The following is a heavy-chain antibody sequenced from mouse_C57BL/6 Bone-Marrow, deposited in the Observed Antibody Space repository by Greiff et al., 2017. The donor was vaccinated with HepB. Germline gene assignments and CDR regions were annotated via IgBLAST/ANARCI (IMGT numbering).Heavy chain of an antibody. CDR2: IYPRSGNT. D-gene: IGHD1-1*01. CDR3: ARRIYYYGSNWYFDV. Sequence: VQVVESGAELARPGASVKLSCKASGYTFTSYGISWVKQRTGQGLEWIGEIYPRSGNTYYNEKFKGKATLTADKSSSTAYMELRSLTSEDSAVYFGARRIYYYGSNWYFDVWGTGTTVTVSS. CDR1: GYTFTSYG. J-gene: IGHJ1*03. V-gene: IGHV1-81*01.